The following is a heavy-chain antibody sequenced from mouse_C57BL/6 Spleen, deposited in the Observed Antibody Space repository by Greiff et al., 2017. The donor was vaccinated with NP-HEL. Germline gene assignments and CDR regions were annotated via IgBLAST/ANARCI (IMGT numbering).Heavy chain of an antibody. CDR2: IYPGSGST. V-gene: IGHV1-55*01. Sequence: QVQLKQSGAELVKPGASVKMSCKASGYTFTSYWITWVKQRPGQGLEWIGDIYPGSGSTNYNEKFKSKATLTVDTSSSTAYMQLSSLTSEDSAVYYCARPYYYGYAMDYWGQGTSVTVSS. CDR3: ARPYYYGYAMDY. CDR1: GYTFTSYW. J-gene: IGHJ4*01. D-gene: IGHD1-1*01.